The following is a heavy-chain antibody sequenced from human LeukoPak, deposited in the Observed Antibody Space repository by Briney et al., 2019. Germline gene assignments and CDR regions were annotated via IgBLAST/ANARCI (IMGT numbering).Heavy chain of an antibody. Sequence: PSETLSLTCTVSGGSISSSSYYWGWIRQPPGKGLEWIGSIYYSGSTYYNPSLKSRVIISVDTSKNQFSLKLSSVTAADTAVYYCARQVYYDSSGYGYWGQGTLVTVSS. CDR1: GGSISSSSYY. CDR2: IYYSGST. D-gene: IGHD3-22*01. V-gene: IGHV4-39*01. J-gene: IGHJ4*02. CDR3: ARQVYYDSSGYGY.